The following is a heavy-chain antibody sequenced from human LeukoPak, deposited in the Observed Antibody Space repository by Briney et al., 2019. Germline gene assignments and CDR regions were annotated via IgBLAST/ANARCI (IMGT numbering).Heavy chain of an antibody. J-gene: IGHJ4*02. Sequence: GGSLRLSCAASGFTFSSYSMNWVRQAPGKGLEWVSSISSSSSYIYYADSVKGRFTISRDNAKNSLYLQMNSLRAEDTAVYYCARDDLELRLGELSLYAGYYFDYWGQGTLVTVSS. CDR1: GFTFSSYS. V-gene: IGHV3-21*01. D-gene: IGHD3-16*02. CDR2: ISSSSSYI. CDR3: ARDDLELRLGELSLYAGYYFDY.